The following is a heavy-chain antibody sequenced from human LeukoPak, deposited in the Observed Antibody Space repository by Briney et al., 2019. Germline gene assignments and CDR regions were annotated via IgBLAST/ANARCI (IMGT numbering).Heavy chain of an antibody. D-gene: IGHD1-1*01. V-gene: IGHV3-23*01. J-gene: IGHJ4*02. CDR1: GFTFSNYA. CDR2: ISNSGDAT. Sequence: PGGSLRLSCAASGFTFSNYAMSWVRKAPGKGLEWVSTISNSGDATYYADSVKGRFTISRDNSKNTLYLQINSLRAEDTAVYYCAKAPPYKKYFDYWGQGTLVTVSS. CDR3: AKAPPYKKYFDY.